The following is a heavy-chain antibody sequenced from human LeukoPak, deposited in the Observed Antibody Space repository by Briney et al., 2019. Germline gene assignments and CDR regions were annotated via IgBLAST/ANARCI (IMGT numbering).Heavy chain of an antibody. CDR1: GFTFGSYE. Sequence: GGSLRLSCAASGFTFGSYEMNWVRQAPGKGLEWVSYISSSGSTIYYADSVKGRFTISRDYAKRSLYLQVNSLRAEDTAVYYCARDGLPDYWGQGTLVTVSS. CDR2: ISSSGSTI. CDR3: ARDGLPDY. D-gene: IGHD5/OR15-5a*01. J-gene: IGHJ4*02. V-gene: IGHV3-48*03.